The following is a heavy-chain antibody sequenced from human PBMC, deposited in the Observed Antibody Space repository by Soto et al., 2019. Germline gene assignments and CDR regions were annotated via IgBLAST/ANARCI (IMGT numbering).Heavy chain of an antibody. CDR3: ARQVAYWKYMDV. D-gene: IGHD1-1*01. Sequence: QLQLQESGPGLVKPSETLSLTCTVSGDSIISSSYYWDWIRQPPGKGLEWIGKISYSGSTYYNPSHKSRLTISVDTTKNQFSLKLRSVTAADTAVYYCARQVAYWKYMDVWGTGTTVTVSS. V-gene: IGHV4-39*01. CDR1: GDSIISSSYY. CDR2: ISYSGST. J-gene: IGHJ6*03.